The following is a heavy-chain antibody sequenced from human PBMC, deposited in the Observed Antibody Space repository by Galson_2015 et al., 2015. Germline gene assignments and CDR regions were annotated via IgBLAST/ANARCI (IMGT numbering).Heavy chain of an antibody. J-gene: IGHJ4*02. CDR2: IYYSGST. V-gene: IGHV4-59*01. CDR3: ARDGPSSGYHY. Sequence: SETLSLTCTVSGGSISSYYWSWIRQPPGKGLEWIGYIYYSGSTNYNPSLKSRVTISVDTSKNQFSLKLSSVTAADTAVYYCARDGPSSGYHYWGQGTLVTVSS. D-gene: IGHD3-22*01. CDR1: GGSISSYY.